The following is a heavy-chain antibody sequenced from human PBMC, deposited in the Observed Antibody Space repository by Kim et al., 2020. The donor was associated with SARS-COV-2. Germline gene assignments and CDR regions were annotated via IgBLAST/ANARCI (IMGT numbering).Heavy chain of an antibody. D-gene: IGHD6-13*01. V-gene: IGHV4-39*01. CDR1: GGSISSSSYY. J-gene: IGHJ6*02. CDR3: ARRGIASSSWYVVHYGMDV. Sequence: SETLSLTCTVSGGSISSSSYYWGWIRQPPGKGLEWIGSIYYSGSTYYNPSLKSRVTISVDTSKNQFSLKLSSVTAADTAVYYCARRGIASSSWYVVHYGMDVWGQGTTVTVSS. CDR2: IYYSGST.